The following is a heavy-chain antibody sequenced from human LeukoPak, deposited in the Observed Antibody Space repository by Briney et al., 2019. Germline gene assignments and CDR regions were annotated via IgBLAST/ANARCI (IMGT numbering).Heavy chain of an antibody. J-gene: IGHJ4*02. D-gene: IGHD3-9*01. V-gene: IGHV4-30-4*01. Sequence: PSQTLSLTYTVSGGSISSGDYYWSWIRQPPGKGLEWIGYIYYSGSTYYNPSLKSRVTISVDTSKNQFSLKLSSVTAADTAVYYCARTDYDILTGSIDYFDYWGQGTLVTVSS. CDR2: IYYSGST. CDR3: ARTDYDILTGSIDYFDY. CDR1: GGSISSGDYY.